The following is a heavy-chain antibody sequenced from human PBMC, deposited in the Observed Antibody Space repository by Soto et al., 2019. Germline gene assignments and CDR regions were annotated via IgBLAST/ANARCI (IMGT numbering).Heavy chain of an antibody. CDR2: IYYSGST. CDR3: ARGGSGSYYDFNWFDP. D-gene: IGHD1-26*01. J-gene: IGHJ5*02. V-gene: IGHV4-59*01. Sequence: SETLSLTCTFSGGSISAYYWSWIRQPPGKGLEWIGHIYYSGSTNYSPSLKSRVTISIDTSKRQFSLKLRSVTAADTAVYYCARGGSGSYYDFNWFDPWGQGKVVTVSS. CDR1: GGSISAYY.